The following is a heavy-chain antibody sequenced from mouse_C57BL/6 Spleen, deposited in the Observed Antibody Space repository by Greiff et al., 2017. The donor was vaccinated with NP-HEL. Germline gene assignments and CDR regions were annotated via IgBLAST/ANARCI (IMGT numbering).Heavy chain of an antibody. V-gene: IGHV5-15*01. CDR1: GFTFSDYG. CDR2: ISNLAYSI. J-gene: IGHJ1*03. CDR3: ARPHGSLGYFDV. Sequence: EVKLVESGGGLVQPGGSLKLSCAASGFTFSDYGMAWVRQAPTKGPEWVAFISNLAYSIYYADTVTGRFTISRENAKNTLYLEMSSLRSEDTAMYYCARPHGSLGYFDVWGTGTTVTVSS. D-gene: IGHD2-2*01.